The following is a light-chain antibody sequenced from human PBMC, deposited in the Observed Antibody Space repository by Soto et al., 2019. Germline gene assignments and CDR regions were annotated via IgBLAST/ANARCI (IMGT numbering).Light chain of an antibody. CDR1: SSDIGGYNF. J-gene: IGLJ3*02. V-gene: IGLV2-14*03. CDR2: DVT. Sequence: QSALTQPASVSGSPGQSITISCTGTSSDIGGYNFVSWYQQHPGKAPKLMIYDVTNRPPGLSDRFSGTKSGNTASLTISGLPAEDEADYYFSSYTTGSTLVFGGGTQLTVL. CDR3: SSYTTGSTLV.